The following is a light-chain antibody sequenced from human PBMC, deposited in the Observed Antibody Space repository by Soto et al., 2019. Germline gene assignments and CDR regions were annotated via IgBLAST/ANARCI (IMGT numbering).Light chain of an antibody. V-gene: IGKV1-33*01. CDR3: QQYYSYPRA. J-gene: IGKJ1*01. Sequence: DIQMTQSPSSVSASVGDRVTITCQASQDISNYLNWYQQKLGKAPKLLIYDASNLETGVPSRFSGSGPGTEFTLSISCLQSEDFATYYCQQYYSYPRAFGQGTKVDIK. CDR2: DAS. CDR1: QDISNY.